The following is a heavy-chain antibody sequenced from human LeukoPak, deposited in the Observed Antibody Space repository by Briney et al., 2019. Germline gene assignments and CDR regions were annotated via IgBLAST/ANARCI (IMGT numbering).Heavy chain of an antibody. CDR1: GFTFSSYG. Sequence: SGGSLRLSCAASGFTFSSYGMHWVRQAPGKGLEWVAVISYDGSNKYYADSVKGRFTIFRDNSKNTLYLQMNSLRAEDTAVYYCAKDRPRTRYYDSSGSPDYWGQGTLVTVSS. CDR3: AKDRPRTRYYDSSGSPDY. V-gene: IGHV3-30*18. D-gene: IGHD3-22*01. CDR2: ISYDGSNK. J-gene: IGHJ4*02.